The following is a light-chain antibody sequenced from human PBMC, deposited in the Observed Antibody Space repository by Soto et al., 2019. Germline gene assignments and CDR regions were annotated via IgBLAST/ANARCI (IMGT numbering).Light chain of an antibody. J-gene: IGKJ2*01. CDR1: QNITTF. V-gene: IGKV1-39*01. CDR3: QQSFRTPYT. Sequence: DIQMTQSPSPLSASVGDRVTIPCRASQNITTFLNWYQQKPGKAPNLLIYAASSLQSGVPSTFSGSGFGTDFTLTISSLQPEYFATYYCQQSFRTPYTFGQGTKVDIK. CDR2: AAS.